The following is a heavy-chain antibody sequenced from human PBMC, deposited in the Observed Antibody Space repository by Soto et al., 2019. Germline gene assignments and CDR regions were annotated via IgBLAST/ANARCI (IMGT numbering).Heavy chain of an antibody. D-gene: IGHD3-22*01. V-gene: IGHV3-30-3*01. J-gene: IGHJ4*02. CDR1: GFTFSSYA. Sequence: QVQLVESGGGVVQPGRSLRLSCAASGFTFSSYAMHWVRQAPGKGLEWVAVISYDGSNKYYADSVKGRFTISRDNSKNTLYLQMNSLRAEDTAVYYCARDAAPHYYESSGYYPFHFDYWGQGTLVTVSS. CDR3: ARDAAPHYYESSGYYPFHFDY. CDR2: ISYDGSNK.